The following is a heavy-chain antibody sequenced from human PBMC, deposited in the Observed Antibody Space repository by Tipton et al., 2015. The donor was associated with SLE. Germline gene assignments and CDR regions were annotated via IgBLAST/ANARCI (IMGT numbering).Heavy chain of an antibody. V-gene: IGHV4-4*08. J-gene: IGHJ3*02. CDR1: GFTFDDYA. D-gene: IGHD3-22*01. Sequence: LRLSCAASGFTFDDYAMHWVRQAPGKGLEWIGHIYTSGSTNYNPSLKSRVTISVDTSKNQFSLKLSSVTAADTAVYYCAREAREAMIVVVVGAFDIWGQGTMVTVSS. CDR2: IYTSGST. CDR3: AREAREAMIVVVVGAFDI.